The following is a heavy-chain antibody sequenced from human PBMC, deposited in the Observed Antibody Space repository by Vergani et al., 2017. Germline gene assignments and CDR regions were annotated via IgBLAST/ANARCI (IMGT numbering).Heavy chain of an antibody. CDR2: IYHSGGS. CDR3: ARTECFILRYFHWAL. V-gene: IGHV4-39*01. CDR1: GGSITSSSYY. Sequence: QLHLQESGPGLVKPSETLSLTCTVSGGSITSSSYYWGWIRQPPGKGLEWIGNIYHSGGSYYNPSLKGRVTISVDTSKNQFYLEVTSVTAADTPIYFCARTECFILRYFHWALWGQGTLVTVSS. D-gene: IGHD3-9*01. J-gene: IGHJ4*02.